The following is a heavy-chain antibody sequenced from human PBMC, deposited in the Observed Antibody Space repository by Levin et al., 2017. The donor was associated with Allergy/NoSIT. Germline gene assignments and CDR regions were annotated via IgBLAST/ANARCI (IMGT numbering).Heavy chain of an antibody. CDR1: GFFFSDYY. CDR3: ARVTSGYGEDYYYYYAMDV. CDR2: ISSSGSTI. D-gene: IGHD5-12*01. J-gene: IGHJ6*02. Sequence: SCAASGFFFSDYYMSWIRQAPGKGLEWISYISSSGSTIYYADSVKGRFTISRDNAKNSLYLQMNSLRAEDTAVYYCARVTSGYGEDYYYYYAMDVWGQGTTVTVS. V-gene: IGHV3-11*01.